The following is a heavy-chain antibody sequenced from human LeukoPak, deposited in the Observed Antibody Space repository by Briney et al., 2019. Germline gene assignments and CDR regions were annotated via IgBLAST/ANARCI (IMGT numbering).Heavy chain of an antibody. CDR1: GGSFRGYY. J-gene: IGHJ5*02. D-gene: IGHD6-13*01. CDR3: ARGGYSRSSWFDP. Sequence: PSGTLSLTCAVYGGSFRGYYWSWIRQPPGKGLEWIGEINHSGSTNYNPSLKRRVTISVDTSKNQFSLKLSPVTAADTAVYYCARGGYSRSSWFDPWGQGTLITVSS. V-gene: IGHV4-34*01. CDR2: INHSGST.